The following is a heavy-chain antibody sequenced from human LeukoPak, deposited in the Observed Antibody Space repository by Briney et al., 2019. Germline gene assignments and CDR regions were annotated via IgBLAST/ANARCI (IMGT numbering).Heavy chain of an antibody. D-gene: IGHD3-22*01. CDR1: GFTFSSYA. V-gene: IGHV3-23*01. J-gene: IGHJ4*02. Sequence: GGSLRLSCAASGFTFSSYAMSWVRQAPGKGLEWVSAIIGSGGSTYYAESGKGRFTISRDNSKNTLYLQTNSLRAEDTAVYYCAQDERVSDSSGYTSDYWGQGTLVTVSS. CDR3: AQDERVSDSSGYTSDY. CDR2: IIGSGGST.